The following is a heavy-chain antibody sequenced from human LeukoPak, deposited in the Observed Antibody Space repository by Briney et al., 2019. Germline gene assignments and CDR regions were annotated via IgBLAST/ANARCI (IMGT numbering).Heavy chain of an antibody. Sequence: PSETLSLTCAVYGGSFSGYYWSWIRQPPGKGLEWIGEINHSGSTNYNPSLKSRVTISVDTSKNQFSLKLSSVTAADTAVYYCARDRYFTGYCTNGVCFFDYWGQGTLVTVSS. CDR1: GGSFSGYY. CDR3: ARDRYFTGYCTNGVCFFDY. J-gene: IGHJ4*02. V-gene: IGHV4-34*01. D-gene: IGHD2-8*01. CDR2: INHSGST.